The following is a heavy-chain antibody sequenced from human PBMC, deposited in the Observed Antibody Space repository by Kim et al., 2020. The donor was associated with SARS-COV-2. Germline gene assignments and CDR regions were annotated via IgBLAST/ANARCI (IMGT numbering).Heavy chain of an antibody. V-gene: IGHV4-59*08. D-gene: IGHD3-10*01. J-gene: IGHJ2*01. CDR1: GISISSYY. CDR2: IYYTGSA. CDR3: AGTARGANLCL. Sequence: SETLSLTCSGSGISISSYYWSWIRQPPGKGLEWMGYIYYTGSANYNPSLRSRVTISVDTSKNQLSLQHRSMTAADTAVYYFAGTARGANLCLWGR.